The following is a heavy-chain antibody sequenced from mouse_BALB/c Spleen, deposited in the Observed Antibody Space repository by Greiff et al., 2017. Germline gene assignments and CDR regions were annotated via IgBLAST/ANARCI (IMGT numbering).Heavy chain of an antibody. Sequence: EVQRVESGGGLVQPGGSRKLSCAASGFTFSSFGMHWVRQAPEKGLEWVAYISSGSSTFYYADTVKGRFTISRDNPKNTLFLQMTSLRSEDTAMYYCARWATARSMDYWGQGTSVTVSS. V-gene: IGHV5-17*02. CDR3: ARWATARSMDY. J-gene: IGHJ4*01. D-gene: IGHD3-2*01. CDR2: ISSGSSTF. CDR1: GFTFSSFG.